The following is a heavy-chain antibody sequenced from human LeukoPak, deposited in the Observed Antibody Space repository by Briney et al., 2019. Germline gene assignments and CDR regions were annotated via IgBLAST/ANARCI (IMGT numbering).Heavy chain of an antibody. J-gene: IGHJ6*02. CDR1: GFTFSSYM. Sequence: GGSLRLSCAASGFTFSSYMMNWVRQAPGKGLEWVSSINSGSTYTYYTESVKGRFTISRDNAKDSLYLQMNSLRAEDTAVYYCARDLRAGPYYYGMDVWGQGTTVTVSS. V-gene: IGHV3-21*04. CDR3: ARDLRAGPYYYGMDV. CDR2: INSGSTYT. D-gene: IGHD6-13*01.